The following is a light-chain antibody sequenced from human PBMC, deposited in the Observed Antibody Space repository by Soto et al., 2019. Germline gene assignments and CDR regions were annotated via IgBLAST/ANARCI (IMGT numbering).Light chain of an antibody. CDR2: EVS. V-gene: IGLV2-8*01. CDR3: SSYAGSNVV. J-gene: IGLJ2*01. Sequence: QSALTQPPSASGSPGQSVTISCTGTSSDVGGYNYVSWYQQHPGKAPKVMIYEVSKRPSGVPDRFSGSKSGNTASLTVSGLQAEDEADYYCSSYAGSNVVFGGGTKLTFL. CDR1: SSDVGGYNY.